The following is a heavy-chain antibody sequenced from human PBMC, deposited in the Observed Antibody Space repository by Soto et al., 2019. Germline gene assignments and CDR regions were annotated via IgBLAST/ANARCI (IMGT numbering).Heavy chain of an antibody. CDR3: AKDRIAVAGNPEYFQH. CDR2: ISYDGSNT. Sequence: PGGSLRLSCVASGFTFSSYGMHWVRQAPGKGLEWVAIISYDGSNTYYADSVKGRFTISRDNSKNTLYLQMNSLRAEDTSVYYCAKDRIAVAGNPEYFQHWGQGTLVTVSS. V-gene: IGHV3-30*18. CDR1: GFTFSSYG. D-gene: IGHD6-19*01. J-gene: IGHJ1*01.